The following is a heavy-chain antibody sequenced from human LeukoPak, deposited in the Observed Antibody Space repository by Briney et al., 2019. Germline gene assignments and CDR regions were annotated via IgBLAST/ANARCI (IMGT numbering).Heavy chain of an antibody. D-gene: IGHD3-16*01. V-gene: IGHV4-59*01. J-gene: IGHJ3*02. CDR3: ARVLWAGEDAFDI. CDR1: GGSISSYY. Sequence: SETLSLTCTVPGGSISSYYWSWIRQPPGKGLEWIGYIYYSGSTNYNPSLKSRVTISVDTSKNQFSLKLSSVTAADTAVYYCARVLWAGEDAFDIWGQGTMVTVSS. CDR2: IYYSGST.